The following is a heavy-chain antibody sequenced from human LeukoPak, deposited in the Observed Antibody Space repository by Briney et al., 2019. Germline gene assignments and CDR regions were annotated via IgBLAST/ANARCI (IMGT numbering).Heavy chain of an antibody. CDR2: MNPNSGNT. CDR1: GYTFTSYD. Sequence: SVKVSCKASGYTFTSYDINWVRQATGQGLEWLEWMNPNSGNTGYAQKFQGRVTMTRNTSISTAYMELSSLRSEDTAVYYCARGSRVVDYDFWSGYSNWGQGALVTVSS. J-gene: IGHJ4*02. CDR3: ARGSRVVDYDFWSGYSN. V-gene: IGHV1-8*01. D-gene: IGHD3-3*01.